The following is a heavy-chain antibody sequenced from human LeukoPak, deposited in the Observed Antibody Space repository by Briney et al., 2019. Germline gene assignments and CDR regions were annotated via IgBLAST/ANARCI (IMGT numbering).Heavy chain of an antibody. V-gene: IGHV1-69*13. CDR2: IIPIFGTA. D-gene: IGHD1-1*01. CDR1: GGTFSTYT. CDR3: ARAVERRYYYYYMDV. J-gene: IGHJ6*03. Sequence: ASVKVSCKASGGTFSTYTISWVRQAPGQGLEWMGGIIPIFGTANYAQKFQGRVTITADESTSTAYMELSSLRSEDTAVYYCARAVERRYYYYYMDVWGKGTTVTISS.